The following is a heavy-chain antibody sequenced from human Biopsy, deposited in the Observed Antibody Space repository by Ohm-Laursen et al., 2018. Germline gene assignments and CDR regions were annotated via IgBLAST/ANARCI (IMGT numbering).Heavy chain of an antibody. CDR3: AIVRRFAFDI. J-gene: IGHJ3*02. Sequence: GSSVKVSCKAFGYTFISYDINWVRQAPGQGLEWMGWMNPYSGSTGYAPKFQGRLSLTRNTSTSTGYMELSSLRSEDTALYYCAIVRRFAFDIWGQGTMVTVSS. CDR2: MNPYSGST. V-gene: IGHV1-8*01. CDR1: GYTFISYD. D-gene: IGHD3-16*02.